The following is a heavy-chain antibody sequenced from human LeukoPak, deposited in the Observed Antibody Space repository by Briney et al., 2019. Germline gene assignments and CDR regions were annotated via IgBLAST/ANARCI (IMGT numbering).Heavy chain of an antibody. CDR1: GGTFSSYA. D-gene: IGHD5-18*01. CDR3: ARRLWPPRFDY. V-gene: IGHV1-18*01. Sequence: GASVKVSCKASGGTFSSYAISWGRQAPGQGLEWMGWISAYNGNTNYAQKLQGRFTITTDTSTSTAYMELRSLRSDDTAVYYCARRLWPPRFDYWGQGTLVTVSS. J-gene: IGHJ4*02. CDR2: ISAYNGNT.